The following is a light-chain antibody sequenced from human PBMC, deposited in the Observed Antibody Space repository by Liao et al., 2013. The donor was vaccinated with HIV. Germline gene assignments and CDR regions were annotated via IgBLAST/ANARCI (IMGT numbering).Light chain of an antibody. J-gene: IGLJ2*01. CDR2: QDS. CDR3: QAWDTNTVV. CDR1: KLGDKY. Sequence: SYELTQPPSVSVSPGQTASITCSGDKLGDKYACWYHQKPGQSPVLVIYQDSKRPSGIPERFSGSNSGTTATLTISGTQAVDEAEYYCQAWDTNTVVFGGGTKLTVL. V-gene: IGLV3-1*01.